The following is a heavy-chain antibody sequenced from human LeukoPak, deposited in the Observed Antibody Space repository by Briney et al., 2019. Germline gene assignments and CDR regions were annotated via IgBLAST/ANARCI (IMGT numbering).Heavy chain of an antibody. CDR1: GYSFTTYW. D-gene: IGHD6-13*01. Sequence: GESLKISCKGSGYSFTTYWIAWVRQTPDKGLEWMGIIYPGDSDTTYSPSFQGQVTISADKSINTAYLQWGSLRASDAAIYYCARRIAAAGADGLDVWGQGTTVTVSS. CDR2: IYPGDSDT. J-gene: IGHJ6*02. V-gene: IGHV5-51*01. CDR3: ARRIAAAGADGLDV.